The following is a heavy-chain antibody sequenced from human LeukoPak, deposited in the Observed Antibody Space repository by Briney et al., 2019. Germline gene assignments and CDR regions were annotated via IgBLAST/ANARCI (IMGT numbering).Heavy chain of an antibody. Sequence: SETLSLTCAVYGGSFSGYYWSWIRQPPGRGLEWIGEINHSGSTNYNPSLKSRVTISVDTSKNQFSLKLSSVTAADTAVYYCARRRVEWLSQPGRRRVYYFDYWGQGALVTVSS. CDR3: ARRRVEWLSQPGRRRVYYFDY. D-gene: IGHD3-3*01. CDR1: GGSFSGYY. V-gene: IGHV4-34*01. CDR2: INHSGST. J-gene: IGHJ4*02.